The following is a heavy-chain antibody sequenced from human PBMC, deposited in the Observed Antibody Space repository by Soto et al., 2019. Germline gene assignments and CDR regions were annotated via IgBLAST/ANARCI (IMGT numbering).Heavy chain of an antibody. CDR2: ISGSGGST. CDR1: GFTFSSYA. D-gene: IGHD6-6*01. V-gene: IGHV3-23*01. J-gene: IGHJ4*02. CDR3: ASLPLRIAARPTGDY. Sequence: GGSLRLSCAASGFTFSSYAMSWVRQAPGKGLEWVSAISGSGGSTYYADSVKGRFTISRDNSKNTLYLQMNSLRAEDTAVYYCASLPLRIAARPTGDYWGQGTRVTVSS.